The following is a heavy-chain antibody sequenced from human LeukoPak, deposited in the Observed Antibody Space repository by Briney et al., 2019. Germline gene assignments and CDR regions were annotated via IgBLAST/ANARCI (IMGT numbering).Heavy chain of an antibody. J-gene: IGHJ4*02. V-gene: IGHV3-23*01. CDR2: ISGDGEST. D-gene: IGHD2-2*01. CDR3: AKDRDCSSTGCYVFAD. Sequence: GGSLRLSCAASGVTPRNYAMTWIRQAPGKGLQWVSVISGDGESTYYADSVRGRFTISRDNSKNTMYLQMNNLRAEDTAIYYCAKDRDCSSTGCYVFADWGQGTLVTVSS. CDR1: GVTPRNYA.